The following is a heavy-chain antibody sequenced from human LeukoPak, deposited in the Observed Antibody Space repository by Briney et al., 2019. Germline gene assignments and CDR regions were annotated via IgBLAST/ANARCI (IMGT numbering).Heavy chain of an antibody. CDR2: INHSGST. V-gene: IGHV4-34*01. D-gene: IGHD6-19*01. CDR3: ARGLALVAGTTLAWFDP. Sequence: KPSETLSLTCAVYGGSFSGYYWSWIRQPPGKGLEWIGEINHSGSTNYNPSLKSRVTISVDTSKNQFSLKLSSVTAADTAVYYCARGLALVAGTTLAWFDPWGQGTLVTVSS. CDR1: GGSFSGYY. J-gene: IGHJ5*02.